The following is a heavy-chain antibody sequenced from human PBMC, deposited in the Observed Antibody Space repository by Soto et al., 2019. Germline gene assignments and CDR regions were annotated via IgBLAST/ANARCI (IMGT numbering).Heavy chain of an antibody. Sequence: PGGSLRLSCAASGFTFISYAMSWVRQAPGKGLEWVSAISGSCGSTYYADSVKGRFTISRDNSKNTLYLQMNSLRAEDTAVYYCAKNHRERGLLPDAFDIWGKGTMVTVSS. CDR1: GFTFISYA. CDR2: ISGSCGST. D-gene: IGHD1-26*01. CDR3: AKNHRERGLLPDAFDI. J-gene: IGHJ3*02. V-gene: IGHV3-23*01.